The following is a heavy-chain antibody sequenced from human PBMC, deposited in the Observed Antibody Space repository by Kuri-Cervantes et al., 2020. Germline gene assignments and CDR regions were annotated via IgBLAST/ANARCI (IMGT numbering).Heavy chain of an antibody. Sequence: GSLRLSCAVYGGSFSGYYWSWIRQSPGKGLEWIGEINHSGSTNYNPSLKSRVTISVDMSKNQFSLKLSSVTAADTAVYYCASPYCSSTSCYENWFDPWGQGTLVTVSS. J-gene: IGHJ5*02. D-gene: IGHD2-2*01. V-gene: IGHV4-34*01. CDR2: INHSGST. CDR1: GGSFSGYY. CDR3: ASPYCSSTSCYENWFDP.